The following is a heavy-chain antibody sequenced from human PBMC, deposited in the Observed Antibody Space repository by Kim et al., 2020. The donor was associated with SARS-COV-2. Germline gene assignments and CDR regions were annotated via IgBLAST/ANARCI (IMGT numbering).Heavy chain of an antibody. V-gene: IGHV3-30*04. D-gene: IGHD3-9*01. CDR3: AREKTYYEILTGLGLWAESRNDYCYYGMDV. CDR1: GFTFSSYA. J-gene: IGHJ6*02. Sequence: GGSLRLSCAASGFTFSSYAMHWVRQAPGKGLEWVAVISYDGSNKYYADSVKGRFTISRDNSKNTLYLQMNSLRAEDTAVYYCAREKTYYEILTGLGLWAESRNDYCYYGMDVWGQGTTVTV. CDR2: ISYDGSNK.